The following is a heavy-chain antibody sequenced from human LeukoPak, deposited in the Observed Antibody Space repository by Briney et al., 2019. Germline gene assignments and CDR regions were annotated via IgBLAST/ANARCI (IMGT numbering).Heavy chain of an antibody. V-gene: IGHV3-64*01. J-gene: IGHJ6*03. CDR3: ARVNKGESPYYYDSSGYYYMDV. D-gene: IGHD3-22*01. CDR2: ISSNGGST. Sequence: QPGGSLRLSCAASGFTFSSYAMHWVRQAPGQGLEYVSAISSNGGSTYYANSVKGRFTISRDNSKNTLYLQMGSLRAEDMAVYYCARVNKGESPYYYDSSGYYYMDVWGKGTTVTVSS. CDR1: GFTFSSYA.